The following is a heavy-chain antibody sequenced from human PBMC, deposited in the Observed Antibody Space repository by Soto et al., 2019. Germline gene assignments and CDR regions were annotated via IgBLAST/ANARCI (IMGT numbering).Heavy chain of an antibody. CDR2: INGGNGDT. V-gene: IGHV1-3*01. D-gene: IGHD2-2*01. CDR3: ARGYCSSTSCQYYFDF. J-gene: IGHJ4*02. CDR1: GYTFTGYA. Sequence: QVQLVQSGAEVKKPGASVKVSCKASGYTFTGYAIHWVRQAPGQRHEWMGWINGGNGDTKYSQKFQGRGTITRDTSASTAYMELTSLGSEDTAVYHCARGYCSSTSCQYYFDFWGQGTLVTVSS.